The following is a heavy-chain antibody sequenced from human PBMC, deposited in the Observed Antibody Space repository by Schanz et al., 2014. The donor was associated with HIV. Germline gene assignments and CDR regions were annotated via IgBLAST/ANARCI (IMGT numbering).Heavy chain of an antibody. CDR1: GFNMEDYA. J-gene: IGHJ4*02. D-gene: IGHD4-17*01. CDR3: ACECDYGGNSCFDY. Sequence: EVQLMESGGGLVQPGRSLRLSCAASGFNMEDYAMHWVRQGPGKGLEWVSGISWNRGRLGYGDAVKGRFTISRDNAKNFLYLQMNSLRAEDTALYYCACECDYGGNSCFDYWGQGTLVTVSS. V-gene: IGHV3-9*01. CDR2: ISWNRGRL.